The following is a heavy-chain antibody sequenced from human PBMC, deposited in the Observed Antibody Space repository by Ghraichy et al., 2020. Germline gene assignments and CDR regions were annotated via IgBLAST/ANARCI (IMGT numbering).Heavy chain of an antibody. CDR2: IVVGSGNT. CDR3: AAPTPDCTNGVCYPTDLDY. D-gene: IGHD2-8*01. J-gene: IGHJ4*02. Sequence: SVKVSCKASGFTFTSSAVQWVRQARGQRLEWIGWIVVGSGNTNYAQKFQERVTITRDMSTSTAYMELSSLRSEDTAVYYCAAPTPDCTNGVCYPTDLDYCGKRTLVTVS. V-gene: IGHV1-58*01. CDR1: GFTFTSSA.